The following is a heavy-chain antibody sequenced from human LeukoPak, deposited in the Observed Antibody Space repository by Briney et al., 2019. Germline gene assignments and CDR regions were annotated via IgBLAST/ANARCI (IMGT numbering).Heavy chain of an antibody. CDR2: ISGSGGST. J-gene: IGHJ4*02. CDR1: GFTFSSYA. Sequence: PGGSLRLSCAASGFTFSSYAMSWVRQAPGKGLEWVSAISGSGGSTYYAESVKGRFTISRDNSKNTLYLQMNSLRAEDTAVYYCAKDLCSSTSCSYYFDYWGQGTLVTVSS. D-gene: IGHD2-2*01. V-gene: IGHV3-23*01. CDR3: AKDLCSSTSCSYYFDY.